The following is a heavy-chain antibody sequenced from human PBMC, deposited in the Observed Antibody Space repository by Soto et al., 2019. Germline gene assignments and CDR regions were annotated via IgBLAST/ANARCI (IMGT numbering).Heavy chain of an antibody. V-gene: IGHV1-69*13. J-gene: IGHJ4*02. CDR2: IIPIFGTA. CDR3: ARLYRAARIIGYFDY. CDR1: GGTFSSYA. Sequence: ASVKVSCKASGGTFSSYAISWVRQAPGQGLEWMGGIIPIFGTANYAQKFQGRVTITADESTSTAYMELSSLRSEDTAVYYCARLYRAARIIGYFDYWGQGTLVTVSS. D-gene: IGHD6-6*01.